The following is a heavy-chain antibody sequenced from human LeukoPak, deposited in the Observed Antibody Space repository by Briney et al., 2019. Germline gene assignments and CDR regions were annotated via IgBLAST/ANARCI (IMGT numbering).Heavy chain of an antibody. CDR1: GGTFSSYA. J-gene: IGHJ3*02. D-gene: IGHD5-18*01. Sequence: SVTVSCNVSGGTFSSYAISWVRQAPGQGLEWMGGIIPIFGTANYAQKFQGRVTITTDESTSTAYMELSSLRSEDTAVYYCARAGYSYGSGYAFDIWGQGTMVTVSS. CDR3: ARAGYSYGSGYAFDI. CDR2: IIPIFGTA. V-gene: IGHV1-69*05.